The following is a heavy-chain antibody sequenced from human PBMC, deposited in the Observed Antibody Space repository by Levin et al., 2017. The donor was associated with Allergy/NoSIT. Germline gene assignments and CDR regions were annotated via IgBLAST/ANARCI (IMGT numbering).Heavy chain of an antibody. CDR2: IWFDGSNK. CDR3: ARDSSNYYGSGSYRN. Sequence: GESLKISCAASGFTFSSYGMHWVRQAPGKGLEWVAVIWFDGSNKYYADSVKGRFTISRDNSKNTLFLQMNSLRAEDTAVYYCARDSSNYYGSGSYRNWGQGTLVTVSS. J-gene: IGHJ4*02. D-gene: IGHD3-10*01. V-gene: IGHV3-33*01. CDR1: GFTFSSYG.